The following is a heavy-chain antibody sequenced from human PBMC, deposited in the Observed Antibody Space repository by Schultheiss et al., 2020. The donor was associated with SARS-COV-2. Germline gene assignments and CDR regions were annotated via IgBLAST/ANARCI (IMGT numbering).Heavy chain of an antibody. J-gene: IGHJ6*03. V-gene: IGHV3-30*04. D-gene: IGHD5-18*01. CDR2: ISYDGSNK. Sequence: GGSLRLSCAASGFTFSSYAMHWVRQAPGKGLEWVAVISYDGSNKYYADSVKGRFTISRDNAKNSLYLHMNSLRAEDTAVYYCAREYTYGYPDYMDVWGKGTTVTVSS. CDR3: AREYTYGYPDYMDV. CDR1: GFTFSSYA.